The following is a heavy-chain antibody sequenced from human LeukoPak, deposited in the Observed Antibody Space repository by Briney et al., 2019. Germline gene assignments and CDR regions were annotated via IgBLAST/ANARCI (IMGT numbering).Heavy chain of an antibody. J-gene: IGHJ3*02. CDR3: ARDRWSSSSSEGTLDI. CDR1: GGTFSSYA. D-gene: IGHD6-6*01. V-gene: IGHV1-69*01. CDR2: IIPIFGTA. Sequence: ASVKVSCKASGGTFSSYAISWVRQAPGQGLEWMGGIIPIFGTANYAQKFQGRVTITADESTSTAYMELSSLRSEDTAVYYCARDRWSSSSSEGTLDIWGQGTMVTVSS.